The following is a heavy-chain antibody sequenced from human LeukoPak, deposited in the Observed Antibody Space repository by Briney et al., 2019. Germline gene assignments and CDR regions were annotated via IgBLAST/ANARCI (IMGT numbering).Heavy chain of an antibody. J-gene: IGHJ4*02. D-gene: IGHD2-21*01. V-gene: IGHV3-7*04. CDR2: INQDGSEK. CDR3: ARDIYGGHDY. CDR1: GFTFSNYW. Sequence: PSGGSLRLSCAASGFTFSNYWMSWVRQAPGKGLEWVANINQDGSEKSYVDSVEGRFTISRDNAKKSLYLHVNSLRAEDTAVYYCARDIYGGHDYWGQGTLLTVSS.